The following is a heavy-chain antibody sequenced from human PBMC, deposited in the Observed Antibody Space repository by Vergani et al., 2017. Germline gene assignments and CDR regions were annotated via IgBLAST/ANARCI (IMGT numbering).Heavy chain of an antibody. CDR2: IQKDGIDK. Sequence: QVQLVESGGGVVQPGESLRLSCAASGFPFSTYGMHWVRQAPGKGLEWVAFIQKDGIDKFYADSVRGRFTISRDSSKNTLYLQMNSLSAGDTAVYYCAKAKPRNSGYDYLYYYHAMDVWGQGTTVTVSS. CDR3: AKAKPRNSGYDYLYYYHAMDV. J-gene: IGHJ6*02. D-gene: IGHD5-12*01. V-gene: IGHV3-30*02. CDR1: GFPFSTYG.